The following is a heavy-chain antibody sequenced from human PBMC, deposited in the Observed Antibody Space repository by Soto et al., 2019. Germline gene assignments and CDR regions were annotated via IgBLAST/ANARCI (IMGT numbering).Heavy chain of an antibody. V-gene: IGHV1-8*01. D-gene: IGHD5-12*01. CDR1: GYTFTSYD. Sequence: QVQLVQSGAEVKKPGASVKVSCKASGYTFTSYDINWVRQATGQGLEWMGWMNPNSGNTGYAQKFQGRVTMTRNTSISTAYMELSSLRSEDTAVYYCARLIVATTTRYYYYGMDVWGQGTTVTVSS. J-gene: IGHJ6*02. CDR2: MNPNSGNT. CDR3: ARLIVATTTRYYYYGMDV.